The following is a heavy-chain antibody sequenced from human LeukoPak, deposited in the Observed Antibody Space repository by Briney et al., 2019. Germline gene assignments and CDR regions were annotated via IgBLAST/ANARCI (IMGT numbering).Heavy chain of an antibody. D-gene: IGHD1-26*01. Sequence: PGGSLRLSCASSGFTFSDYYMSWIRQAPGKGLEWVSHISGSSTYTNYADSVKGRFTISRDNANNSLYLQMNSLTAEDTAVFYCARVGSRGYYSDYWGQGTLVSVSS. CDR3: ARVGSRGYYSDY. J-gene: IGHJ4*02. V-gene: IGHV3-11*06. CDR2: ISGSSTYT. CDR1: GFTFSDYY.